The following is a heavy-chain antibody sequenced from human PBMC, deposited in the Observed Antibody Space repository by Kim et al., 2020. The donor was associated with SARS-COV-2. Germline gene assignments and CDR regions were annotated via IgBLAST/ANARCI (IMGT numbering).Heavy chain of an antibody. CDR1: GFTFDEYS. CDR3: AKMGDEDDDSSGFYYF. V-gene: IGHV3-9*01. J-gene: IGHJ4*01. CDR2: ISWNSITE. D-gene: IGHD3-22*01. Sequence: GGSLRLSCAASGFTFDEYSMHWVRQAPGKGLEWVSTISWNSITECYADSVRGRFTISSDNVKNLLFLQRDSLSAEDTAYYFCAKMGDEDDDSSGFYYF.